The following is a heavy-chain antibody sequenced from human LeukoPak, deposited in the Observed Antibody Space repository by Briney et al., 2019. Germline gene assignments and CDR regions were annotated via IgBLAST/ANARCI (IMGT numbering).Heavy chain of an antibody. V-gene: IGHV4-38-2*02. CDR1: GNSINRGYY. J-gene: IGHJ3*02. CDR2: FYHSVST. D-gene: IGHD3-22*01. CDR3: ARWTTDSSGYYAFPFDI. Sequence: SETLSLTCTVSGNSINRGYYWGWIRQPPGKGLEWIGSFYHSVSTYYNPSLKSRVTISVDPSKNQFSLKLSSVTAADTAVYYCARWTTDSSGYYAFPFDIWGQGTMVTVSS.